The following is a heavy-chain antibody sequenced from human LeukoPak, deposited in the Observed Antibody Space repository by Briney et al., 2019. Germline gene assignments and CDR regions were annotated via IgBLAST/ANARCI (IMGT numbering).Heavy chain of an antibody. Sequence: GGSLRLSCAASGSTFSSCGMSWVRQAPGKGLEWVSAISGSGGSTYYADSVKGRFTISRDNSKNTLYLQMNSLRAEDTAVYYCAKGNTAMISWGQRTLVTVSS. J-gene: IGHJ4*02. CDR1: GSTFSSCG. V-gene: IGHV3-23*01. CDR2: ISGSGGST. D-gene: IGHD5-18*01. CDR3: AKGNTAMIS.